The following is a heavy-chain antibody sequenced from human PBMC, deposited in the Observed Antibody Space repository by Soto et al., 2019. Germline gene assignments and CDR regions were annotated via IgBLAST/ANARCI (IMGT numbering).Heavy chain of an antibody. CDR3: AAPGAFYDILTGYQNYYYGMDV. CDR2: IVVGSGNT. J-gene: IGHJ6*02. V-gene: IGHV1-58*01. Sequence: RASVKVSCKASGFTFTSSAVQWVRQARGQRLEWIGWIVVGSGNTNYAQKFQERVTITRDMSTSTAYMELSSLRSEDTAVYYCAAPGAFYDILTGYQNYYYGMDVWGQGTTVTVSS. CDR1: GFTFTSSA. D-gene: IGHD3-9*01.